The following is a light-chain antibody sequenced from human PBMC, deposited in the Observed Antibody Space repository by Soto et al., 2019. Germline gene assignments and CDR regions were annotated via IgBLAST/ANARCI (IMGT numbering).Light chain of an antibody. J-gene: IGKJ1*01. CDR3: QQYDKWPPT. CDR2: GTS. Sequence: EIGMTQSPATLSVSPGESTTRACRASQSVSTFLAWYQQKPGQAPRHLIYGTSPRATGIPVSFSGTGSGTEFTFTISSLQSEDFAVYYCQQYDKWPPTFGQGTKVDIK. V-gene: IGKV3-15*01. CDR1: QSVSTF.